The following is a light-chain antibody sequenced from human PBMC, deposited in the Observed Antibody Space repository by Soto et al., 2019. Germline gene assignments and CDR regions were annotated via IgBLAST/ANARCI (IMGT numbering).Light chain of an antibody. CDR3: CSYAGSSGGVV. Sequence: QSALTQPASVSGSPGQSITISCTGTSSDVGSYNLVSWYQQHPGKAPKLMIDEVSKRPSGVSNRFSGSKSGNTASLTSSGLQAEDEADYYCCSYAGSSGGVVFGGGTKLTVL. V-gene: IGLV2-23*02. CDR2: EVS. J-gene: IGLJ2*01. CDR1: SSDVGSYNL.